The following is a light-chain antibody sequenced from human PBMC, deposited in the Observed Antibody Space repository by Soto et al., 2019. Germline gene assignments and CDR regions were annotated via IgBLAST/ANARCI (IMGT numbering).Light chain of an antibody. J-gene: IGKJ5*01. Sequence: TPSPSSLSLSPGERATLSCRASQSVSSYLAWYQQKPGQAPRLLIYDASNRATGIPARFSGSGPGTDFTLTISSLEPEDFAVYYCQQRSNWPPITFGQGTRLEIK. CDR1: QSVSSY. V-gene: IGKV3-11*01. CDR3: QQRSNWPPIT. CDR2: DAS.